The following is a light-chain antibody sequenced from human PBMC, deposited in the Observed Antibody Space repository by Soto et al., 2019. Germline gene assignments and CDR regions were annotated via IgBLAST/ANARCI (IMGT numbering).Light chain of an antibody. CDR2: DAS. Sequence: DIQMTQSPSSLSASLGYRFTITCRASQSISSYLNWYQQKPGKAPNLLIYDASSLQSGVPSRFSGSGSGTDFTLTISSLQPEDFATYYCQQSYSIPYTFGQGTKV. J-gene: IGKJ2*01. CDR3: QQSYSIPYT. CDR1: QSISSY. V-gene: IGKV1-39*01.